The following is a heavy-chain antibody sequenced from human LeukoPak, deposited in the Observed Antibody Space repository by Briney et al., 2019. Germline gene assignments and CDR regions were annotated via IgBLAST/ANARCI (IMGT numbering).Heavy chain of an antibody. CDR3: ASGSGSLPDY. J-gene: IGHJ4*02. CDR1: GFTFSTYA. V-gene: IGHV3-64*01. CDR2: ISSNGGST. Sequence: GGSLRPSCAPSGFTFSTYAMHWVRRAPGKGLEYVSDISSNGGSTYYANSVKGRFTISRDNSKNTLYLQMGSLRAEDMAVYYCASGSGSLPDYWGQGTLVTVSS. D-gene: IGHD1-26*01.